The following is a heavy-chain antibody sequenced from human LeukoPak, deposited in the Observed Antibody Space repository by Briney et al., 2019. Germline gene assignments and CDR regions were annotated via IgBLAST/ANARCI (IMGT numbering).Heavy chain of an antibody. CDR1: GGSFSGYY. V-gene: IGHV4-34*01. CDR2: INHSGST. D-gene: IGHD4-17*01. J-gene: IGHJ4*02. CDR3: ARELGDYLFDY. Sequence: SETLSLTCAVYGGSFSGYYWSWIRQPPGEGLEWIGEINHSGSTNYNPSLKSRVTISVDTSKNQFSLKLSSVTAADTAVYYCARELGDYLFDYWGQGTLVTVSS.